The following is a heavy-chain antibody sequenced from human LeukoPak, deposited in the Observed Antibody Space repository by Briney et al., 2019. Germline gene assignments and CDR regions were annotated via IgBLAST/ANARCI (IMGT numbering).Heavy chain of an antibody. CDR3: ARDLGSVEHTYGY. D-gene: IGHD5-18*01. V-gene: IGHV3-48*04. J-gene: IGHJ4*02. Sequence: PGGSLRLSCAASGFTFSSYSMNWVRQTPGKGLEWVSYISISGNMIYYADSVKGRFTISRDNAKNSLYLQMNSLRAGDTAVYYCARDLGSVEHTYGYWGQGTLVTVSS. CDR1: GFTFSSYS. CDR2: ISISGNMI.